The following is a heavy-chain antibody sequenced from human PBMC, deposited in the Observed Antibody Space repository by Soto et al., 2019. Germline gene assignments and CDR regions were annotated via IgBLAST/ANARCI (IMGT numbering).Heavy chain of an antibody. V-gene: IGHV3-23*01. CDR1: GFTFSNYA. CDR2: ISGSGGRS. J-gene: IGHJ4*02. Sequence: EVQLLDSGGGLVQPGGSLRLSCAASGFTFSNYAMTWVRQGPGKWLEWVSGISGSGGRSYYEDSVKGRFTISRDNSKSTLYLQMNSLRAEDTAVYYCAKAYFVWSSEQAYYFDYWGQGTLVTVSS. CDR3: AKAYFVWSSEQAYYFDY. D-gene: IGHD3-16*01.